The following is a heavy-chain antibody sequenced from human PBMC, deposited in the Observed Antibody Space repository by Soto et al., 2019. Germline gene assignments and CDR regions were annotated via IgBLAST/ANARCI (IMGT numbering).Heavy chain of an antibody. Sequence: QVQLVQSGAEVKRPGSSVKVSCKASGDTFNFYSINWVRQAPGLGLEWMGRVNPIVRMSNYAQKFQGRVTXTXDXXTRTAYMELSSLRSEDTAIYYCASSYGSGARAFDYWGQGALVTVSS. V-gene: IGHV1-69*02. CDR2: VNPIVRMS. CDR3: ASSYGSGARAFDY. J-gene: IGHJ4*02. CDR1: GDTFNFYS. D-gene: IGHD3-10*01.